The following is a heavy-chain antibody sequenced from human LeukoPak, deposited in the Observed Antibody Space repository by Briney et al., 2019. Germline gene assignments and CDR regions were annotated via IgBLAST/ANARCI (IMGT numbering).Heavy chain of an antibody. V-gene: IGHV3-23*01. Sequence: GGSLRLSCAASGFTFSSYAMSGVRQAPGKGLEWVSAISGSGGSTYYTDSVKGRFTISRDNSKNTLYLQMNSLRAEDTAVYYCAKDWGSMVRGVKAFDIWGQGTMVTVSS. J-gene: IGHJ3*02. CDR2: ISGSGGST. CDR1: GFTFSSYA. CDR3: AKDWGSMVRGVKAFDI. D-gene: IGHD3-10*01.